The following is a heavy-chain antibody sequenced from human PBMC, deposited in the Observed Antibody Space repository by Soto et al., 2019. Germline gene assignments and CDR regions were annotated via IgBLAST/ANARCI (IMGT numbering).Heavy chain of an antibody. CDR2: IYYSGST. V-gene: IGHV4-31*03. J-gene: IGHJ6*02. Sequence: PSETLSLTCTVSGGSISSGGYYWSWIRQHPGKGLEWIGYIYYSGSTYYNPSLKSRVTISVDTSKNQFSLKLSSVTAADTAVYYCARGGNFWSGYRNYYYGMDVWGQGTTVTVSS. CDR3: ARGGNFWSGYRNYYYGMDV. CDR1: GGSISSGGYY. D-gene: IGHD3-3*01.